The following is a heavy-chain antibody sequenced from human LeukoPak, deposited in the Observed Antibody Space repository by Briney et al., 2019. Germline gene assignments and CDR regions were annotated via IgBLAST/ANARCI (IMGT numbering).Heavy chain of an antibody. V-gene: IGHV3-7*01. J-gene: IGHJ5*02. D-gene: IGHD2-21*01. CDR1: GSTFRSSW. CDR2: IKQDGSEK. Sequence: PGGSLRLSCAASGSTFRSSWMSWVRQAPGKGLEWVANIKQDGSEKYHVDSVKGRFTISRDNAKNSLYLQMNSLRAEDTAVYYCARDSYCGGDCSMDWFDPWGQGTLVTVSS. CDR3: ARDSYCGGDCSMDWFDP.